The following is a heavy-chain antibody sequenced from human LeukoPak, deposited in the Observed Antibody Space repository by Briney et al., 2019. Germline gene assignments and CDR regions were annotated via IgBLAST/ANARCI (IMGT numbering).Heavy chain of an antibody. CDR3: AKLLYYYDSSQPY. D-gene: IGHD3-22*01. CDR1: GFIFSDYG. J-gene: IGHJ4*02. CDR2: IGGRGGST. Sequence: GGSLRLSCAASGFIFSDYGMSWVRQAPGKGLEWVSSIGGRGGSTYYADSVKGRFTFSRDNSKNTLYLQMNSLRAEDTAVYYCAKLLYYYDSSQPYWGQGTLVTVSS. V-gene: IGHV3-23*01.